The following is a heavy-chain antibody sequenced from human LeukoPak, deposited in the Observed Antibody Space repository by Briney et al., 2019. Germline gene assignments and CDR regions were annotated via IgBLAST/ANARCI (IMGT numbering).Heavy chain of an antibody. CDR2: INSDGSST. J-gene: IGHJ4*02. V-gene: IGHV3-74*01. CDR1: GFTFSTYW. CDR3: AKKVGLVSAPLYYFDV. D-gene: IGHD5/OR15-5a*01. Sequence: PGGSLRLSCAASGFTFSTYWMFWVRQAPGEGLVWVSRINSDGSSTTYADSVKGRFTISRDNSKNTLFLQMNSLRAEDTAIYYCAKKVGLVSAPLYYFDVWGQGTLVTVSS.